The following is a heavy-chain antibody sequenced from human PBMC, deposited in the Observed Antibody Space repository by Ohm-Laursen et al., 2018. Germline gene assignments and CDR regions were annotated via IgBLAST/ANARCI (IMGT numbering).Heavy chain of an antibody. D-gene: IGHD2-21*02. J-gene: IGHJ4*02. CDR3: AKDIGCGGDCYSGEFDY. CDR1: GFPFSSYW. CDR2: IRQDESEK. V-gene: IGHV3-7*03. Sequence: SLRLSCTASGFPFSSYWMTWVRQAPGKGLEWVANIRQDESEKYYVDSVKGRFTISRDSAKNSLFLQMNSLRPEDTALYYCAKDIGCGGDCYSGEFDYWGQGTLVAVSS.